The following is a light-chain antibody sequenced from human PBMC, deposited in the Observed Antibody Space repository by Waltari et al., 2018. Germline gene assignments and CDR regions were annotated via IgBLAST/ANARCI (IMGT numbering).Light chain of an antibody. J-gene: IGLJ2*01. CDR1: ALQKQY. Sequence: SYELTQQPSVSVSPGQTARITCSGDALQKQYAYWYQQKLGQAAVLVRHNSSERPSGIPEGFSGSSSGTTVTLNISGVQAEDEADYYCQSADSSGTYVVFGGGTKLTVL. V-gene: IGLV3-25*03. CDR2: NSS. CDR3: QSADSSGTYVV.